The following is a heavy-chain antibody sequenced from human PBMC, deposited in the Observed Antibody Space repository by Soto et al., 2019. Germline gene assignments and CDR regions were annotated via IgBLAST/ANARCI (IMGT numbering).Heavy chain of an antibody. CDR1: GGTFSSYA. CDR2: IIPIFGTA. V-gene: IGHV1-69*06. Sequence: SVKVSCKASGGTFSSYAISWVRQAPGQGLEWMGGIIPIFGTANYAQKFQGRVTTTADKSTSTAYMELSSLRSEDTAVYYCAKSPQGSDYYYCMGVQGQGTTFTASS. J-gene: IGHJ6*02. CDR3: AKSPQGSDYYYCMGV.